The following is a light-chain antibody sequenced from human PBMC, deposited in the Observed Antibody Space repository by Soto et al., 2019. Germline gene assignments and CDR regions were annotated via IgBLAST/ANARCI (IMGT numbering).Light chain of an antibody. Sequence: DIQMTQSPSSLSASVGDTVTITCRASQGISNYLAWYQQKPGKVPKLLIYAASTLQSGVPSRFSGSGSGTDFTLTISRLEPEDFALYYCQQYGNSAPITFGQGTRLEIK. V-gene: IGKV1-27*01. CDR3: QQYGNSAPIT. J-gene: IGKJ5*01. CDR2: AAS. CDR1: QGISNY.